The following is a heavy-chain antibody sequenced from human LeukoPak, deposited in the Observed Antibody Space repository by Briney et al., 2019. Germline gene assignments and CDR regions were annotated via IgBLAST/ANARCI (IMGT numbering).Heavy chain of an antibody. CDR3: TWNGSPYSFDY. J-gene: IGHJ4*02. Sequence: GGSLRLSCAASGFAFNHAWMSWVSQAPGKGLEWISRIKSKTSGGATDYAAPMKGRFIISRDDSKNTLYLQINSLKTEDTAVYYCTWNGSPYSFDYWGQGTLVIVSS. CDR1: GFAFNHAW. D-gene: IGHD1-1*01. CDR2: IKSKTSGGAT. V-gene: IGHV3-15*01.